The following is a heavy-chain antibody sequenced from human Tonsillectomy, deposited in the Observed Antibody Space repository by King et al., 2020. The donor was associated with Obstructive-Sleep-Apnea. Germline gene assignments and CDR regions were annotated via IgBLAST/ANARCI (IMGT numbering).Heavy chain of an antibody. CDR1: GGSISSYY. Sequence: VQLQESGPGLVKPSETLSLTCTVSGGSISSYYWSWIRQPAGKGLEWIGRIYPTGSTNYNPSLKSQVTMSVEPSKKQFSLKLSSVTAADTAVYYCARDDYGGNIDYWGQGTLVTVSS. V-gene: IGHV4-4*07. J-gene: IGHJ4*02. CDR3: ARDDYGGNIDY. CDR2: IYPTGST. D-gene: IGHD4-23*01.